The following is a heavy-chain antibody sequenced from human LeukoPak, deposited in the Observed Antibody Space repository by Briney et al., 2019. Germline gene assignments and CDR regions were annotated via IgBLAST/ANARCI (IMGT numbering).Heavy chain of an antibody. V-gene: IGHV3-30*02. CDR2: IRYDGSNK. J-gene: IGHJ6*03. Sequence: GGSLRLSCAASGFTFSSYGMHWVRQAPGKGLEWVAFIRYDGSNKYYADSVKGRFTISRDNSKNTLYLRMNSLRAGDTAVYYCAKDSYYYGSAYYYYMDVWGKGTTVTVSS. CDR1: GFTFSSYG. D-gene: IGHD3-10*01. CDR3: AKDSYYYGSAYYYYMDV.